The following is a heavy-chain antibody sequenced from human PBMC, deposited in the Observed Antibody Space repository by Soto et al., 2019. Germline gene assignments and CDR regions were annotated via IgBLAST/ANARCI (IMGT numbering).Heavy chain of an antibody. D-gene: IGHD3-3*01. CDR2: IIVSNGSP. V-gene: IGHV1-3*01. CDR3: AREPEDGVPGDY. J-gene: IGHJ4*02. Sequence: QVQLVQSGAEVKEPGASVRVSCKASGYTFTSHTLHWARQAPGQGLEWMGWIIVSNGSPRYAPQFQGRVTFGRDTSATTAYMELRSLTSEDTAVYYCAREPEDGVPGDYWGQGTLVVVS. CDR1: GYTFTSHT.